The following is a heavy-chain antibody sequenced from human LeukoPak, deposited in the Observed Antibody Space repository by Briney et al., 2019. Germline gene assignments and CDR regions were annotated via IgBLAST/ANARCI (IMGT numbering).Heavy chain of an antibody. D-gene: IGHD5-12*01. V-gene: IGHV3-23*01. CDR1: GFTFSGFA. CDR2: ISGRTGAT. CDR3: AKCGNSGCHLIDY. J-gene: IGHJ4*02. Sequence: PGGSLRLSCAASGFTFSGFAMTWVRQAPGKGLEWVSAISGRTGATYYADSEKGRFTISRDNSKSTLYLQMDSLRAEDTAVYYCAKCGNSGCHLIDYWGQGTLVTVSS.